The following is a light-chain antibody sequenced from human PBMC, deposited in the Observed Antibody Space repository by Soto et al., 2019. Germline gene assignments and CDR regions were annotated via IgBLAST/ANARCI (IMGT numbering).Light chain of an antibody. CDR2: GAS. Sequence: EIVLTQSPGTLSLSPGERATLSCRASQSVRSSYLAWYQHRPGQAPRLLIYGASSRATGIPDRFSGSGSGTDFTLTISRLEPEDFAVYYCQQYGSSYTFGQGTKLEIK. J-gene: IGKJ2*01. CDR1: QSVRSSY. V-gene: IGKV3-20*01. CDR3: QQYGSSYT.